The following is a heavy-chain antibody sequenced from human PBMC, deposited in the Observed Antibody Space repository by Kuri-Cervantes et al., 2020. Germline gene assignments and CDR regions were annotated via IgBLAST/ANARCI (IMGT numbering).Heavy chain of an antibody. J-gene: IGHJ6*02. CDR1: GFTFSSYG. V-gene: IGHV3-30*18. Sequence: GGSLRLSCAASGFTFSSYGMHWVRQAPGNGLEWVAVISYDGSNKYYADSVKGRFTISRDNSKNTLYLQMNSLRAEDTAVYYCAKGTYYGGHGMDVWGQGTTVTVSS. CDR2: ISYDGSNK. D-gene: IGHD4-23*01. CDR3: AKGTYYGGHGMDV.